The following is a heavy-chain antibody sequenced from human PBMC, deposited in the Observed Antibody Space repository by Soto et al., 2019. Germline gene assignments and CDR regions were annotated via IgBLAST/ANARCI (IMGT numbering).Heavy chain of an antibody. CDR1: GGSISSSNW. Sequence: QVQLQESGPGLVKPSGTLSLTCAVSGGSISSSNWWSWVRQPPGKGLEWIGEIYHSGSTNYNPSLKSRVTISVDKSKNQFSLKLSSVTAADTAVYYCARDHIVVVPAARPSYYYYGMDVWGQGTTVTVSS. CDR2: IYHSGST. V-gene: IGHV4-4*02. J-gene: IGHJ6*02. CDR3: ARDHIVVVPAARPSYYYYGMDV. D-gene: IGHD2-2*01.